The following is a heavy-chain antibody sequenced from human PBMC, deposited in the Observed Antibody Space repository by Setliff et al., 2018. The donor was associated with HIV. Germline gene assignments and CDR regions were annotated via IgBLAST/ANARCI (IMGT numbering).Heavy chain of an antibody. D-gene: IGHD2-8*02. CDR1: GYFISSGYY. V-gene: IGHV4-38-2*01. CDR3: ARVSSTYWYSIFRNYYYHMDV. J-gene: IGHJ6*03. CDR2: LYHTGST. Sequence: PSETLSLTCAVSGYFISSGYYWGWIRQPPGKGLEWIGSLYHTGSTYYNPSLKSRVTISVDTSKTQFSLKLSSVTAADTAVYYCARVSSTYWYSIFRNYYYHMDVWGKGTTVTVSS.